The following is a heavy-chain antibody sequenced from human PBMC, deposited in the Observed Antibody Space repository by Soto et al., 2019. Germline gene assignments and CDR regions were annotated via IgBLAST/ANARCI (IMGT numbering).Heavy chain of an antibody. Sequence: GPPVKVSCKASGGTFSSYAISWVRQAPGQGLEWMGGINPIFGTPHYAQKYQGRVTITADTFTNTAYMELTRLTSDDTAVYFCAREGRHFDYWGQGTLVTVSS. CDR1: GGTFSSYA. V-gene: IGHV1-69*06. J-gene: IGHJ4*02. CDR3: AREGRHFDY. CDR2: INPIFGTP.